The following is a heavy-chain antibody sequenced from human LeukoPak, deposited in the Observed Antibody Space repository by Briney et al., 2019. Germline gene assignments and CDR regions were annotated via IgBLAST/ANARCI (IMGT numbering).Heavy chain of an antibody. V-gene: IGHV4-39*01. J-gene: IGHJ4*02. CDR1: GVSMSSTSYY. D-gene: IGHD3-22*01. CDR3: AHEGSTVYYPFWY. CDR2: IYYNGST. Sequence: SETLSLTCAVSGVSMSSTSYYCGWIRQPPGKGLEWIGSIYYNGSTYYNPSLKSRVTISIDTKNQFSLKLTSVTAADTAVYYCAHEGSTVYYPFWYWGQGTLVTVSS.